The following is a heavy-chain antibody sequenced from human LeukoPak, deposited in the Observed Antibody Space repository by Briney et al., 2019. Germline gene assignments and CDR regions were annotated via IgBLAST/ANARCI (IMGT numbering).Heavy chain of an antibody. D-gene: IGHD3-22*01. CDR1: GFSLSTSGMR. CDR2: IDWDDDK. Sequence: SGPTLVNPTQTLTLTCTFSGFSLSTSGMRVSWIRQPPGKALEWLARIDWDDDKFYSTSLKTRPAISKDTSKNQVVLTMTNMEPVDTTTYYCARYDRSGYFDYWGQGTLVTVSS. J-gene: IGHJ4*02. CDR3: ARYDRSGYFDY. V-gene: IGHV2-70*04.